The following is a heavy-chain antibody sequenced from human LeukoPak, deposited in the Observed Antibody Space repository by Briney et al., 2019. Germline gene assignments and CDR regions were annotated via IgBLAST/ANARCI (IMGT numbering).Heavy chain of an antibody. CDR2: IYHSGST. CDR3: ARDAISSSGTFDY. CDR1: GGSISSSNW. V-gene: IGHV4-4*02. Sequence: PSETLYLTCAVSGGSISSSNWWSWVRQPPGKGLEWIGEIYHSGSTNYNPSLKSRVTISVDKSKNQFSLNLSSVTAADTAVYYCARDAISSSGTFDYWGQGTLVTVSS. J-gene: IGHJ4*02. D-gene: IGHD6-6*01.